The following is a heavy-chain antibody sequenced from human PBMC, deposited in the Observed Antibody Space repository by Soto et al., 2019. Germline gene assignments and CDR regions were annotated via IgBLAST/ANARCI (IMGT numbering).Heavy chain of an antibody. CDR1: GYTFTSYA. D-gene: IGHD3-22*01. V-gene: IGHV1-3*01. CDR2: INAGNGNT. Sequence: GASVKVSCKASGYTFTSYAMHWVRQAPGQRLEWMGWINAGNGNTKYSQKFQGRVTITRDTSASTAYMELSSLRSEDTAVYYCARGGSSGYYSIWFAPWGRGPLVTVSS. J-gene: IGHJ5*02. CDR3: ARGGSSGYYSIWFAP.